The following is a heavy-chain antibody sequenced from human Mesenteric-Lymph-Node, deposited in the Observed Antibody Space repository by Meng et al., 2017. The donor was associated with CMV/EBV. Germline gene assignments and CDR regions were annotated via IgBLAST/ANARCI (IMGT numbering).Heavy chain of an antibody. V-gene: IGHV7-4-1*02. D-gene: IGHD3-10*01. CDR3: ARGMVRGDF. Sequence: RVSCKASGYTFTSYAMSWVRQAPGQGLEWMGWINTNTGNPTYAQGFTGRFVFSLDTSVSAAYLEISSLRTEDTAVYYCARGMVRGDFWGQGALVTAPQ. CDR1: GYTFTSYA. CDR2: INTNTGNP. J-gene: IGHJ4*02.